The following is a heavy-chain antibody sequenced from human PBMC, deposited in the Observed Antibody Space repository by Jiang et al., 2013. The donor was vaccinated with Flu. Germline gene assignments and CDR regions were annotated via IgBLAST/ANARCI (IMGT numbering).Heavy chain of an antibody. CDR1: GGSISSYY. D-gene: IGHD3-16*01. V-gene: IGHV4-39*01. CDR2: IHYSGST. J-gene: IGHJ5*02. CDR3: ARPGNAAFFSYDL. Sequence: PGLVKPSETLSLTCTVSGGSISSYYWSWIRQPPGKGLEWFGSIHYSGSTHYNPSLKSRVTISVDTSRNQFSLKLSSVTAADTAVYYCARPGNAAFFSYDLWGQGTRVTVSS.